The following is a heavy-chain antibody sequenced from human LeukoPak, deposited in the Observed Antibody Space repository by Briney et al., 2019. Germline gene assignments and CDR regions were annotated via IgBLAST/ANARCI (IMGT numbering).Heavy chain of an antibody. CDR2: INHSGST. D-gene: IGHD3-10*01. CDR3: ARRLRVKNAFDI. CDR1: GGSFSGYY. V-gene: IGHV4-34*01. Sequence: SETLSLTCAVYGGSFSGYYWSWIGQPPGKGLEWIGEINHSGSTNYNPSLKSRVTISVDTSKNQFSLKLSSVTAADTAVYYCARRLRVKNAFDIWGQGTMVTVSS. J-gene: IGHJ3*02.